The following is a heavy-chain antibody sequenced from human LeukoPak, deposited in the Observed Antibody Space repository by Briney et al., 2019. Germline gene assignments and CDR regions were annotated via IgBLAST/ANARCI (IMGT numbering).Heavy chain of an antibody. D-gene: IGHD6-19*01. Sequence: PSETLSLTCTVSGGSISSYYWSWIRQPPGKGLEWIGYIYYSGSTNYNPSLKSRVTISVDTSKNQFSLKLSSVTAADTAVYYCATYEYSRGRYGESGAEYFQHWGQGTLVTVSS. CDR2: IYYSGST. J-gene: IGHJ1*01. V-gene: IGHV4-59*01. CDR3: ATYEYSRGRYGESGAEYFQH. CDR1: GGSISSYY.